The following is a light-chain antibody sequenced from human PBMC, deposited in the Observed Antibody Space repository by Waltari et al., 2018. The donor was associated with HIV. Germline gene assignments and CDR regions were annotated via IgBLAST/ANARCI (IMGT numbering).Light chain of an antibody. J-gene: IGLJ3*02. CDR3: VLYMGSGIWV. V-gene: IGLV8-61*01. CDR1: SGPVSTNYY. Sequence: QTVVTQEPSFSVSPGGTVTLTCGLSSGPVSTNYYPSWYQQTPGHAPRTLIYSTNTRSSGVPDRFSGSSRGNKAALTITGAQSDDESDYYCVLYMGSGIWVFGGGTKLTVL. CDR2: STN.